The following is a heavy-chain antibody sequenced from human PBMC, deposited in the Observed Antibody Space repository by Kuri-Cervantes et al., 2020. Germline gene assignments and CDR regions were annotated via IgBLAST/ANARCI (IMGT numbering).Heavy chain of an antibody. Sequence: GESLKISCAASGFTFSSYWMSWVRQAPGKGLEWVANIKQDGSEKYYVDSVKGRFTISRDNAKNSLYLQMNGLRAEDTAVYYCARDGPGRSYYYYYMDVWGKGTTVTVSS. CDR1: GFTFSSYW. CDR2: IKQDGSEK. V-gene: IGHV3-7*03. J-gene: IGHJ6*03. CDR3: ARDGPGRSYYYYYMDV.